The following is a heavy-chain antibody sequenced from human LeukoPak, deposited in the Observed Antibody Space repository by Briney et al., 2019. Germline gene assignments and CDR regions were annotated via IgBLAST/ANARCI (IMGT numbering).Heavy chain of an antibody. D-gene: IGHD3-3*01. CDR2: ISSSSSYI. CDR1: GFTFSSYS. CDR3: ARVPRGYYIIQFDY. V-gene: IGHV3-21*01. J-gene: IGHJ4*02. Sequence: PGGSLRLSCAASGFTFSSYSMNWVRQAPGKGLEWVSSISSSSSYIYYADSVKGRFTISRDNAKNLLYLQMNSLRAEDTAVYYCARVPRGYYIIQFDYWGQGTLVTVSS.